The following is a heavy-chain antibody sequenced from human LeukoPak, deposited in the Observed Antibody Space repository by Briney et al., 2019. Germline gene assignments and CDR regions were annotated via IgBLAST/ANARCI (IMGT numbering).Heavy chain of an antibody. CDR3: ARVPARYSGSYYEVY. J-gene: IGHJ4*02. D-gene: IGHD1-26*01. Sequence: GGSLRLSCAASGFTVSSNYMSWVRQAPGKGLEWVSVIYSGGSTYYADSVKGRFAISRDNSKNTLYLQMNSLRAEDTAVYYCARVPARYSGSYYEVYWGQGTLVTVSS. CDR1: GFTVSSNY. CDR2: IYSGGST. V-gene: IGHV3-53*01.